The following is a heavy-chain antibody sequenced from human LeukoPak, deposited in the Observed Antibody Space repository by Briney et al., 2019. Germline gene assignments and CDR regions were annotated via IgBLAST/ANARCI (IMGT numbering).Heavy chain of an antibody. Sequence: SETLSLTCTVSGGSISSSSYYWGWIRQPPGKGLEWIGSIYYSGSTYYNPSLKSRVTISVGTSKNQFSLKLSSVTAADTAVYYCARGHGSPSPLQWLWGSGRFDPWGQGTLVTVSS. V-gene: IGHV4-39*07. CDR1: GGSISSSSYY. CDR2: IYYSGST. D-gene: IGHD6-19*01. CDR3: ARGHGSPSPLQWLWGSGRFDP. J-gene: IGHJ5*02.